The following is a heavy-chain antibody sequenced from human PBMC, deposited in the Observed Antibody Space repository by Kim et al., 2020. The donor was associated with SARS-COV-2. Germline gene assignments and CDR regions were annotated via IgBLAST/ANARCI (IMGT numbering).Heavy chain of an antibody. Sequence: GGSLRLSCAASGFIFSAYGMRWVRQAPGKGLEWVAVITNDGSHQYYADSVKGRFTISRDNSKKTLFVQMNSLRADDTAVYYCAKYGVGYGASVDWGQGTLVTVSP. V-gene: IGHV3-30*18. CDR3: AKYGVGYGASVD. J-gene: IGHJ4*02. D-gene: IGHD5-12*01. CDR2: ITNDGSHQ. CDR1: GFIFSAYG.